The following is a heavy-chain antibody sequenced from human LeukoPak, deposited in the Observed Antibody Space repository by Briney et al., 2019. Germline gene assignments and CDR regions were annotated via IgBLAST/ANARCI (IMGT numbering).Heavy chain of an antibody. V-gene: IGHV4-39*07. J-gene: IGHJ6*03. CDR2: IYYSGGT. CDR1: GFSLSTTGMC. D-gene: IGHD3-16*01. CDR3: ARETSQKGAHYMDV. Sequence: SGPALVKPTQTLTLTCTFSGFSLSTTGMCVAWIRQPPGKGLEWIGSIYYSGGTYYNPSLKSRVTISVDTSKNQFSLKLSSVTAADTAVYYCARETSQKGAHYMDVWGKGTTVTISS.